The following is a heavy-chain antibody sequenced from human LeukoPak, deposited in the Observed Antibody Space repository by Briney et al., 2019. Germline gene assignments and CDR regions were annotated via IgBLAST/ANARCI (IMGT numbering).Heavy chain of an antibody. J-gene: IGHJ4*02. V-gene: IGHV4-59*08. D-gene: IGHD6-19*01. CDR3: ARSPPTYSSGWLFDY. Sequence: SETLSLTCTVSGDSISGYYWSWIRQTPGKGLEYIGYIYYSGSTNYNPSLKSRVTISVDTSKNQFSLKLSSVTAADTAVYYCARSPPTYSSGWLFDYWGQGTLVTVSS. CDR2: IYYSGST. CDR1: GDSISGYY.